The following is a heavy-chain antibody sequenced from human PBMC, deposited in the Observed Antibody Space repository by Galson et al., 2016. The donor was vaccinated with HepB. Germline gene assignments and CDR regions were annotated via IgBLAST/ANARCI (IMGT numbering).Heavy chain of an antibody. D-gene: IGHD4-11*01. V-gene: IGHV3-23*01. CDR1: GYTFSSYA. CDR2: MGGSGGTT. Sequence: SLRLSCAASGYTFSSYAMSWVRQAPGKGLEWVSAMGGSGGTTSYADSVKGRFTISRDNSKNTLFLQMNSLRAEDTAIYYCARGPPLESNYWAEYYFDSWGQGTLVTVSS. J-gene: IGHJ4*02. CDR3: ARGPPLESNYWAEYYFDS.